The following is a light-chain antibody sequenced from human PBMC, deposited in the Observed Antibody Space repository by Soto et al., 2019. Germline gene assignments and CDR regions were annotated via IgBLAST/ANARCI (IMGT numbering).Light chain of an antibody. CDR3: QQYDDYLFT. CDR1: QSISSW. J-gene: IGKJ2*01. V-gene: IGKV1-5*03. CDR2: KAS. Sequence: TQSPDTLSLSPGERATLSCRASQSISSWLAWYQQKPGKAPKLLIYKASSLESGVPSRFSGSGSGTEFTLTISSLQPDDFATYYCQQYDDYLFTFGQGTKLEIK.